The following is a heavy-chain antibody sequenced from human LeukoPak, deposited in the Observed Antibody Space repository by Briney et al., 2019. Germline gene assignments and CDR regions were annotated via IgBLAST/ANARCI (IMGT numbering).Heavy chain of an antibody. V-gene: IGHV3-49*04. D-gene: IGHD4-23*01. CDR3: TRETGNDY. Sequence: HPGGSLRLSCTASGFTFDDYAMSWVRQAPGKGLDWIGSIRSKGYGGTTVYAASVKGRFTISRDNSKSIVYLQMTSLEIEDTAVYYCTRETGNDYWGQGTLVTVSS. CDR2: IRSKGYGGTT. CDR1: GFTFDDYA. J-gene: IGHJ4*02.